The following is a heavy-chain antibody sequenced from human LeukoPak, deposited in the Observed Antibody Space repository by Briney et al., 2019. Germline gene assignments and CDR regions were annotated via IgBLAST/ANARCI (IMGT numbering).Heavy chain of an antibody. CDR3: ARGLTTVVLGGAFDI. V-gene: IGHV3-9*01. CDR1: GFTFDDYA. D-gene: IGHD4-23*01. Sequence: GRSLRLSCAASGFTFDDYAMHWVRQAPGKGLEWVSGISWNSGSIGYADSVKGRFTISRDNSKNTLYLQMNSLRAEDTAVYYCARGLTTVVLGGAFDIWGQGTMVTVSS. CDR2: ISWNSGSI. J-gene: IGHJ3*02.